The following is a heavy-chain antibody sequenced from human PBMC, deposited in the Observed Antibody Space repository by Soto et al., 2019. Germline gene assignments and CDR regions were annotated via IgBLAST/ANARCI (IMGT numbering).Heavy chain of an antibody. CDR1: GFTLSNYE. CDR2: ISTGGSSI. Sequence: PGGSLRLSCAGSGFTLSNYEMNWVRQAPGKGLEWVSYISTGGSSIYYVDSVKGRFTIARDNGKNSVYLQMSSLRAEDTATYYCARERGGLSGADVWGQGTTVTVSS. CDR3: ARERGGLSGADV. J-gene: IGHJ6*02. D-gene: IGHD1-26*01. V-gene: IGHV3-48*03.